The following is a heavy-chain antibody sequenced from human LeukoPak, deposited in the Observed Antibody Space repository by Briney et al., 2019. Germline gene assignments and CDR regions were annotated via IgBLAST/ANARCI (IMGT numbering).Heavy chain of an antibody. CDR2: VIIIFGTA. V-gene: IGHV1-69*06. CDR1: GCTFSSYA. CDR3: ARENGDCSSTRWQNWFDP. Sequence: SVTVSFKCTGCTFSSYAIYWLRQPPGQGLDWMGGVIIIFGTANYAHKFQGRLTITADKSTRTAYMELSTLRSEATAVYYCARENGDCSSTRWQNWFDPWGQGTLVTVSS. D-gene: IGHD2-2*01. J-gene: IGHJ5*02.